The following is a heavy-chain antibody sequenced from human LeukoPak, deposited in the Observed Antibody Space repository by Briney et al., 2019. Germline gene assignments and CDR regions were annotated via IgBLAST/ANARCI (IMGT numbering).Heavy chain of an antibody. CDR1: GFNYSSYT. D-gene: IGHD5-12*01. J-gene: IGHJ4*02. Sequence: GGSLRLSCAASGFNYSSYTMNWVRQAPGKGLEWVAFIRYDGNNKYYADSVKGRFTVSRDNSKNTLYLQMNSLRPEDTAVYYCARGPFGGGYEDWGQGTLVTVSS. CDR2: IRYDGNNK. V-gene: IGHV3-30*02. CDR3: ARGPFGGGYED.